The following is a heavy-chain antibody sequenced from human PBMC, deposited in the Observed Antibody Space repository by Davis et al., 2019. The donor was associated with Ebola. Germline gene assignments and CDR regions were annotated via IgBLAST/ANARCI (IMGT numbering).Heavy chain of an antibody. Sequence: PSETLSLTCAVSGGSISSSNWWSWVRQPPGKGLEWIGEIYHSGSTNYNPSLKSRVTISVDKSKNQFSLKLSSVTAADTAVYYCSGSRNYYYGMDVWGQGTTVTVSS. D-gene: IGHD1-26*01. J-gene: IGHJ6*02. V-gene: IGHV4-4*02. CDR2: IYHSGST. CDR1: GGSISSSNW. CDR3: SGSRNYYYGMDV.